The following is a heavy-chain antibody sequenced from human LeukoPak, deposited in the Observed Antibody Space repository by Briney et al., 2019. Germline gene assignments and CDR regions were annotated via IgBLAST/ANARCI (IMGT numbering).Heavy chain of an antibody. CDR3: ARDYFDSSDYPQTYYYYYMDV. J-gene: IGHJ6*03. Sequence: GGSLRLSCAASGFTFSRYSMNWVRQAPGKRLEWVASISSTSTFIYSADSVKGRFTISRDTAKNSLFLQMNSLRAEDTAIYYCARDYFDSSDYPQTYYYYYMDVWGKGTTVTVSS. CDR2: ISSTSTFI. D-gene: IGHD3-22*01. V-gene: IGHV3-21*01. CDR1: GFTFSRYS.